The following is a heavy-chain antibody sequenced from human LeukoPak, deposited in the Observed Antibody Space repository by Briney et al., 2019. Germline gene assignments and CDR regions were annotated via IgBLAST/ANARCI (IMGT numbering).Heavy chain of an antibody. V-gene: IGHV4-38-2*01. Sequence: PSETLSLTCAVSGYSISTSYYWGWIRQPPGKGLEWIGIIHHSGYTYYNPSLKSRVTTSLDTSKNQFSLHLSSVTAADTALYYCARASNSGDYYFDYWGQGTLVTVSS. J-gene: IGHJ4*02. CDR3: ARASNSGDYYFDY. CDR2: IHHSGYT. CDR1: GYSISTSYY. D-gene: IGHD2-21*01.